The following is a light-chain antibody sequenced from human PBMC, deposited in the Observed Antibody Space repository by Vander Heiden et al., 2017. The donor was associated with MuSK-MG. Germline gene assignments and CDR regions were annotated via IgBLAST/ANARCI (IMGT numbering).Light chain of an antibody. CDR1: QAIGTS. J-gene: IGKJ3*01. CDR2: AAS. V-gene: IGKV1-39*01. CDR3: QQSHTTPPFT. Sequence: ASVGDRVAITCRASQAIGTSLNWYRQSPGKAPELLIYAASNLQSGVPSRFSGSGSGTDFTLTITSLQPEDVASYYCQQSHTTPPFTFGPGTTVEI.